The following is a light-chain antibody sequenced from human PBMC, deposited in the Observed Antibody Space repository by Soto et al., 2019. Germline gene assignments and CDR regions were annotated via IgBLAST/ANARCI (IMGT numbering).Light chain of an antibody. V-gene: IGKV3-20*01. CDR3: QQYGVSIT. CDR2: GAS. CDR1: RSVGSSY. J-gene: IGKJ5*01. Sequence: EIVLTQSPGTLSLFPGERAALSCRASRSVGSSYLSGYRQQPGQAPSLLIYGASTRAAGVPDRFSGSGCGTDFTLTISRLEPEDFAVYYCQQYGVSITFGQGTRLEIK.